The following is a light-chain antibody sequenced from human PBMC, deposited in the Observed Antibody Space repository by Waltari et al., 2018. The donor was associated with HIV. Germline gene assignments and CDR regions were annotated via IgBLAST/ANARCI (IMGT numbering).Light chain of an antibody. CDR3: QQYDNLPYS. CDR2: DAS. Sequence: DIQMTQSPSSLSASVGDRVTITCQPSQDISNYLNWYQQKSGKAPKLLIYDASNLETGVPSRVSGSGSGTDFTFTISSLQPEDIATDYCQQYDNLPYSFGQGTKLEIK. J-gene: IGKJ2*03. V-gene: IGKV1-33*01. CDR1: QDISNY.